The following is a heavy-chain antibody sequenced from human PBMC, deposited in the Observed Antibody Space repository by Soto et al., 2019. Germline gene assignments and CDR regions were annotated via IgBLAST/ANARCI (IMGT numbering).Heavy chain of an antibody. V-gene: IGHV3-30*18. J-gene: IGHJ6*02. Sequence: GGSLRLSCAASSFAFSNYGMHWVRHTPGKGLEWLAITSYDGNKTFIADAVKGRFVISRDNSKNTLNLQMDSLRAEDTAVYYCAKDKLDCSGGDCPLYYYYGMDVWGQGTTVTVSS. D-gene: IGHD2-15*01. CDR2: TSYDGNKT. CDR1: SFAFSNYG. CDR3: AKDKLDCSGGDCPLYYYYGMDV.